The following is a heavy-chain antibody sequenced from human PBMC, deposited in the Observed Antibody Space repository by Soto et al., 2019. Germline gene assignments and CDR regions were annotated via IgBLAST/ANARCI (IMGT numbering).Heavy chain of an antibody. V-gene: IGHV3-15*07. CDR2: IKSKNDGGTT. J-gene: IGHJ4*01. D-gene: IGHD2-2*01. CDR3: TTDSLFTMTLVRFDL. Sequence: GSLKPSGEPPVFSLGTPWLTWFPQAQGKGLEWVGRIKSKNDGGTTDFAEPVKGRFAISRDDSKDMVYLQMNSLKTEDTAVYYCTTDSLFTMTLVRFDLWGHGTLVTVSS. CDR1: VFSLGTPW.